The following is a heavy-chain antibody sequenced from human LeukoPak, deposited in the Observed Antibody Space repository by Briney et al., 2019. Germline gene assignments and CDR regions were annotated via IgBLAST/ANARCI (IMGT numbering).Heavy chain of an antibody. D-gene: IGHD3-3*01. CDR2: IKQDGSEK. CDR3: ARVGRMIFGVALFDY. CDR1: GFTFSTYW. Sequence: GGSLRLSCAASGFTFSTYWMSWVRQAPGKGLEWVANIKQDGSEKYYVDSVKGRFTISRDNAKNSLYLQMNSLRAEDTAVYYCARVGRMIFGVALFDYWGQGTLVTVSS. J-gene: IGHJ4*02. V-gene: IGHV3-7*01.